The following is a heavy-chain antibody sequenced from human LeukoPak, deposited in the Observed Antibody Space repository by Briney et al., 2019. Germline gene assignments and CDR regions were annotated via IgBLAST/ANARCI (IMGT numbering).Heavy chain of an antibody. V-gene: IGHV1-2*02. CDR3: ARDGGTSDYYYYYYMDV. CDR2: IDPKSGDT. Sequence: VASVKVSCKASGYTFTGYYMHWVRQAPGQGLEWMGWIDPKSGDTNYAQNFQGRVTLTRDTSISTAYMELSRLRSDDTAVYYCARDGGTSDYYYYYYMDVWGKGTTVTVSS. D-gene: IGHD6-25*01. J-gene: IGHJ6*03. CDR1: GYTFTGYY.